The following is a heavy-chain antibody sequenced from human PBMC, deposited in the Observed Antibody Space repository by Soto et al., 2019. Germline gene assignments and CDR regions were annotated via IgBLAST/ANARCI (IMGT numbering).Heavy chain of an antibody. CDR1: GIIFNVFG. CDR3: SRDGVGTTGFFGYLDY. J-gene: IGHJ4*02. V-gene: IGHV3-33*01. D-gene: IGHD3-3*01. Sequence: QVQLVESGGGVVQPGRSLRLSCAASGIIFNVFGMHWVRQAPGKGLEWVEVIRFAGSNIYYADSVKGRFTISRDNSKYTLYLQMDRLRTEDTAVDDCSRDGVGTTGFFGYLDYWGQGALVTVSS. CDR2: IRFAGSNI.